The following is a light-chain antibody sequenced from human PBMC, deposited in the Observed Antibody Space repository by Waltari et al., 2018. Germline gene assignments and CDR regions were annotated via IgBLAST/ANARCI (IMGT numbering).Light chain of an antibody. Sequence: DIQMTQSPPSVSASVGDRVTITCRASQGIRSWLSWYQQKPGKAPKLLIYAASNLQSGVPSRFSGSGSGTDFTLTISCLQSEDFATYYCQQYYSYPRTFGQGTKVEIK. CDR1: QGIRSW. J-gene: IGKJ1*01. CDR2: AAS. V-gene: IGKV1-12*01. CDR3: QQYYSYPRT.